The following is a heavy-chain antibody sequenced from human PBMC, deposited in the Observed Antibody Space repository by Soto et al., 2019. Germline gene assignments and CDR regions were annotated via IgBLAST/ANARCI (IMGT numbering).Heavy chain of an antibody. CDR2: IIPIFGTA. J-gene: IGHJ6*02. Sequence: SVKVSCKASGGTFSSYAISWVRQAPGQGLEWMGGIIPIFGTANYAQKFQGRVTITADKSTSTAYMELSSLRSEDTAVYYCARGFPRSVAGTQYYYGMDVWGQGTTVTVSS. D-gene: IGHD6-19*01. CDR3: ARGFPRSVAGTQYYYGMDV. V-gene: IGHV1-69*06. CDR1: GGTFSSYA.